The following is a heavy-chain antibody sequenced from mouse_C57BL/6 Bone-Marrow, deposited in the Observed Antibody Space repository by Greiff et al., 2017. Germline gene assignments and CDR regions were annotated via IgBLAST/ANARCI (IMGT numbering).Heavy chain of an antibody. CDR2: ISSGGSYT. V-gene: IGHV5-6*02. CDR1: GFTFSSYG. J-gene: IGHJ3*01. CDR3: ARRYGSSWFAY. Sequence: EVKVVESGGDLVKPGGSLKLSCAASGFTFSSYGMSWVRQTPDKRLEWVATISSGGSYTYYPDSVKGRFTISRDNAKNTLYLQMSSLKSEDTAMYYCARRYGSSWFAYWGQGTLVTVSA. D-gene: IGHD1-1*01.